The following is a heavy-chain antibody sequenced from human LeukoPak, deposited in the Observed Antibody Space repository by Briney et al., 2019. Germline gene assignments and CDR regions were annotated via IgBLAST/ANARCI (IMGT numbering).Heavy chain of an antibody. V-gene: IGHV1-2*01. CDR2: INLNNGGT. CDR1: GYTFTGYY. J-gene: IGHJ4*02. D-gene: IGHD3-22*01. Sequence: GASVKVSCKASGYTFTGYYMHWVRQAPGQGLEWMGGINLNNGGTNYAQKFQGRVTITRATAISTGYMDMCRLRSDDTEVYYCARDLYYSSGYLVPGVMVVLDYWGQGTLVTVSS. CDR3: ARDLYYSSGYLVPGVMVVLDY.